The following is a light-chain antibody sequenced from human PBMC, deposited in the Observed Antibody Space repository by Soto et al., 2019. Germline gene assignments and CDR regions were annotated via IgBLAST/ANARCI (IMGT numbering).Light chain of an antibody. CDR3: QSYDSSLSGSKV. Sequence: QSALTQPPSVSGAPGQRVTISCTGSSSNIGAGYDVHWYQQLPGTAPKLLIYGNSNRPSGVPDRFSGSKSGTSASLAITGLQAEDEADYYCQSYDSSLSGSKVFGGGTKRPS. CDR1: SSNIGAGYD. J-gene: IGLJ2*01. V-gene: IGLV1-40*01. CDR2: GNS.